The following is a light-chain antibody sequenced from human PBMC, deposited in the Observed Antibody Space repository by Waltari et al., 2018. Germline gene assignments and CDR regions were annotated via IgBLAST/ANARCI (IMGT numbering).Light chain of an antibody. CDR3: GTWDSSLSGAV. CDR1: SSHIGDNY. V-gene: IGLV1-51*02. J-gene: IGLJ7*01. CDR2: EDN. Sequence: QSVLTQPHSVSAAPGQRATIPCSGGSSHIGDNYVSWYRQFPGTAPKLLIYEDNARPSGVPGRFSGSKSGTSATLDITGLQAGDEADYYCGTWDSSLSGAVFGGGTHLTVL.